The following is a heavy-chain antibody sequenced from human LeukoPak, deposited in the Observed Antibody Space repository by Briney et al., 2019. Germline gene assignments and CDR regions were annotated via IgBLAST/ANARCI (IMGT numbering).Heavy chain of an antibody. CDR2: ISSGSSAI. D-gene: IGHD2-2*01. CDR1: GYTFSGYS. Sequence: GGSLRLSCAASGYTFSGYSMNWVRQAPGKGLEWLSYISSGSSAIYYSDSVKGRFTISRDNAKNSLYLQMNSLRAEDTAVYYCARVRSTSSFDYSGQGTLVTVSS. V-gene: IGHV3-48*01. CDR3: ARVRSTSSFDY. J-gene: IGHJ4*02.